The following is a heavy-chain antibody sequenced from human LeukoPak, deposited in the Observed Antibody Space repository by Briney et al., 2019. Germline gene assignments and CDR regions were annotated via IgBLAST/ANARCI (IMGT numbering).Heavy chain of an antibody. V-gene: IGHV3-23*01. CDR2: ISNGKT. Sequence: GGSLRLSCAASGFPFSSHAMSWVRQPPGKGLEWLSAISNGKTYYADSVRGRFTISRDDSKNTVSLQMNSLRDEDTALYYCVREAGYCASVCLKSNWFDPWGQGTLVTVSS. CDR3: VREAGYCASVCLKSNWFDP. D-gene: IGHD2-21*02. CDR1: GFPFSSHA. J-gene: IGHJ5*02.